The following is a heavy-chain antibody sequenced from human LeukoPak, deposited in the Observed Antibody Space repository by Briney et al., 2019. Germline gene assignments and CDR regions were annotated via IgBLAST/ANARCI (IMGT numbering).Heavy chain of an antibody. CDR3: AKDRGSSSPGHMHA. CDR1: DITSDDYH. Sequence: QRGRSLRLSCAASDITSDDYHMHRPPTPPRKPLHYISGISWNSGSMGYAYPVKGRFTISRDNAKTPLYLQMNSLRAEDTALYYCAKDRGSSSPGHMHACGNGTTVTASS. J-gene: IGHJ6*03. V-gene: IGHV3-9*02. D-gene: IGHD6-6*01. CDR2: ISWNSGSM.